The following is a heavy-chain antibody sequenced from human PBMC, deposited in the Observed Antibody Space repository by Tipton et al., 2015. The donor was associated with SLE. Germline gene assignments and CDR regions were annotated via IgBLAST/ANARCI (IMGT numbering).Heavy chain of an antibody. V-gene: IGHV4-4*07. CDR3: VSGVGNTGRFHY. J-gene: IGHJ4*02. D-gene: IGHD1-14*01. CDR2: VSPSGGT. CDR1: GGSLNNHF. Sequence: TLSLTCTVSGGSLNNHFCSWIRQSAGKGLEWIGRVSPSGGTNYNPSLKSRVTVSVETSKNEVSLKLNSVTASDTAVYYCVSGVGNTGRFHYWGQGALVTVSS.